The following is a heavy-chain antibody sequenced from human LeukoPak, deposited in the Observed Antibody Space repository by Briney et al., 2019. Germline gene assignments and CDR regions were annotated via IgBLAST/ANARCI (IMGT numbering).Heavy chain of an antibody. D-gene: IGHD3-3*01. CDR1: GFTFTMFG. V-gene: IGHV3-48*04. CDR2: IDARSGIV. Sequence: GGSLRLSCAASGFTFTMFGMNWVRQAPGKGLEWVSYIDARSGIVYYADSVQGRFTISRDDAKDSVFLQMNSLRVDDTAVYYCARTYDFGRGPPGDAFDNWGQGTMVTVSS. CDR3: ARTYDFGRGPPGDAFDN. J-gene: IGHJ3*02.